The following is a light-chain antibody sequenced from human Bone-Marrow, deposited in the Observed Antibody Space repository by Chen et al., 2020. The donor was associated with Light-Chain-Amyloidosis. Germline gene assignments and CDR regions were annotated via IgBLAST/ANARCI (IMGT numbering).Light chain of an antibody. Sequence: SYELTQPPSVSVSPGQTARITCSGDDLPTKYAYWYQQKPGQAPVLVIHRDTERPSGISERFSVSSSGTTATLTFSGVQAEDEADYHCQSADSSGTYEVIFGGGTKLTVL. CDR2: RDT. V-gene: IGLV3-25*03. CDR3: QSADSSGTYEVI. CDR1: DLPTKY. J-gene: IGLJ2*01.